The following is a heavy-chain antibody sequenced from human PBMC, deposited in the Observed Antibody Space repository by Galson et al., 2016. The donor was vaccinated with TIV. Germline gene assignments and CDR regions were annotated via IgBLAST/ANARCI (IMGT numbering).Heavy chain of an antibody. CDR2: ITRNSGSI. V-gene: IGHV3-9*01. J-gene: IGHJ3*01. CDR3: AKANTYLSTVVADGAFDL. Sequence: LRLSCAASGFTFDEYAMHWVRQLPGKGLEWVSGITRNSGSIGYADSVKGRFTISRDNGKTSLFLQMDSLRPEDTALYYCAKANTYLSTVVADGAFDLWGQGTMVTVSS. CDR1: GFTFDEYA. D-gene: IGHD4-23*01.